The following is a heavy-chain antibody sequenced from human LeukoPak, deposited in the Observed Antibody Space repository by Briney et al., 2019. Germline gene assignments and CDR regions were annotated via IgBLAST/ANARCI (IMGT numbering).Heavy chain of an antibody. CDR2: ISTSGST. V-gene: IGHV4-4*07. D-gene: IGHD3-22*01. J-gene: IGHJ6*02. CDR1: X. CDR3: ARSGYGYGMDV. Sequence: XWXCXXXXAXKGLEWIGRISTSGSTNYNPSLKSRVSMSVDTSKNQFSLKLSSVTAADTAVYYCARSGYGYGMDVWGQGTTVTVSS.